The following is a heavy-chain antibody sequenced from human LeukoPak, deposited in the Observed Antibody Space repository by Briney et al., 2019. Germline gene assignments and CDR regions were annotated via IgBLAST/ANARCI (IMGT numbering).Heavy chain of an antibody. Sequence: RPGGSLRLSCAASGFTFDDYAMHWVRQAPGKGLEWVSGLSWNSGSIGYADSVKGRFTISRDNAKNSLYLQMNSLRAEDTALYYCVKADGDYYYMDVWGKGTTVTISS. CDR3: VKADGDYYYMDV. J-gene: IGHJ6*03. D-gene: IGHD4-17*01. V-gene: IGHV3-9*01. CDR2: LSWNSGSI. CDR1: GFTFDDYA.